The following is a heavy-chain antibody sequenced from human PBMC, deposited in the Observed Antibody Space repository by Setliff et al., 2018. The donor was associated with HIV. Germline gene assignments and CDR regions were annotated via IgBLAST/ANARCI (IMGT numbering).Heavy chain of an antibody. Sequence: GASVKVSCKASGYSFTDYYIHWVRQAPGQGLEWMGWINPKSDGTNYAQKFQGWITMTRDTSISTAYMELSRLRSADTAVYYCARGMDYYDTSGYYQYYFDYWGQGTLVTVSS. CDR3: ARGMDYYDTSGYYQYYFDY. D-gene: IGHD3-22*01. V-gene: IGHV1-2*04. CDR1: GYSFTDYY. CDR2: INPKSDGT. J-gene: IGHJ4*02.